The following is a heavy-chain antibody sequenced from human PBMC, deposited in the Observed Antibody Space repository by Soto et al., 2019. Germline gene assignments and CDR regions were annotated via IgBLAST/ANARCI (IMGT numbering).Heavy chain of an antibody. Sequence: QITLKESGPTLVNPTQTLTLTCTFSGFSLRTSGVHVGWFRQPPGKALEWLALIYWDDDKCNRPSLKTRLTIXKXNSKNQVVLTMTNMDPADTATYYCASGGDATYAFDYWGQGTLVTVSS. V-gene: IGHV2-5*02. CDR1: GFSLRTSGVH. CDR2: IYWDDDK. D-gene: IGHD3-16*01. J-gene: IGHJ4*02. CDR3: ASGGDATYAFDY.